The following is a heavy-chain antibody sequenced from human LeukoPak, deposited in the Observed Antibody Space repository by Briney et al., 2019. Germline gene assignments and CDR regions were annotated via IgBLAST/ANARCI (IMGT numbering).Heavy chain of an antibody. V-gene: IGHV4-59*01. CDR1: GGSISSYY. Sequence: SETLSLTCTVSGGSISSYYWSWIRQPPGKGLEWIGYIYYSGSTNYNPPLKSRVTISVDTSKNQFSLKLSSVTAADTAVYYCARGRGYYDSSGYPGDIWGQGTMVTVSS. CDR3: ARGRGYYDSSGYPGDI. CDR2: IYYSGST. J-gene: IGHJ3*02. D-gene: IGHD3-22*01.